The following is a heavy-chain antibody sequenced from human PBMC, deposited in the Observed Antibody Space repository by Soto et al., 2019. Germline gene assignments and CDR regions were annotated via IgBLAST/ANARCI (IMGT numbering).Heavy chain of an antibody. D-gene: IGHD6-13*01. Sequence: GESLKISCKGSGYSFTSYWIGWVRQMPGKGLEWMGIIYPGDSDTRYSPSFQGQVTISADKSISTAYLQWSSLKASDTAMYYCARSHPRYSSSWSHPFYYWGQGTLVTVSS. V-gene: IGHV5-51*01. CDR2: IYPGDSDT. CDR3: ARSHPRYSSSWSHPFYY. J-gene: IGHJ4*02. CDR1: GYSFTSYW.